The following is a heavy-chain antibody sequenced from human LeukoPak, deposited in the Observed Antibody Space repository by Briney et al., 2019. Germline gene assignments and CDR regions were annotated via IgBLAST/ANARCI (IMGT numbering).Heavy chain of an antibody. CDR1: GGSFSGYY. J-gene: IGHJ3*02. Sequence: SETLSLTCAVYGGSFSGYYWSWIRQPPGKGLEWIGEINHSGSTNYNPSLKSRVTISVDTSKNQFSLKLSSVTAADTAVYYCARFGYPDAFDIWGQGTMVTVSS. V-gene: IGHV4-34*01. CDR2: INHSGST. CDR3: ARFGYPDAFDI. D-gene: IGHD3-22*01.